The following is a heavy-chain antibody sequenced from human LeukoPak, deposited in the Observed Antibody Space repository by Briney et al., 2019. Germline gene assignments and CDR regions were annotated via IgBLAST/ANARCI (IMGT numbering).Heavy chain of an antibody. Sequence: GGSLTLSCAASGFTFSSYAMHWVRQAPGKGLEWVAVISYDGSNKYYPDSVKGRFTISRDNSKNTLYLQMNSLRAEDTAVYYCAKDSTPTVVVVPAAWFDPWGQGNLVTVSS. J-gene: IGHJ5*02. CDR2: ISYDGSNK. CDR1: GFTFSSYA. CDR3: AKDSTPTVVVVPAAWFDP. V-gene: IGHV3-30-3*01. D-gene: IGHD2-2*01.